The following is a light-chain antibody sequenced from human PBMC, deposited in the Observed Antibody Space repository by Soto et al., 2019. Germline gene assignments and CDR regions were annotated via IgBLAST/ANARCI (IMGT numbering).Light chain of an antibody. Sequence: EIVRTQSPASLCVSPGERASLSCRASQSVISNLAWYQQKPGQAPRLLIYGASSRATGIPDRFSGSGSGTDFTLTISRLEPEDFAVYYCQQYGSSPHTFGQGTKVDIK. CDR1: QSVISN. CDR2: GAS. CDR3: QQYGSSPHT. V-gene: IGKV3-20*01. J-gene: IGKJ1*01.